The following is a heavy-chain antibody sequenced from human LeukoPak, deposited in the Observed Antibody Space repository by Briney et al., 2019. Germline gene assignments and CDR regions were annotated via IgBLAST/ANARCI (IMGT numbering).Heavy chain of an antibody. CDR3: AQQVVGTSDTFDI. D-gene: IGHD6-13*01. V-gene: IGHV4-59*01. CDR2: ISYSGST. Sequence: SKTLSLTCSVSGASIRSFYWSWIRQPPGKGLEWIGYISYSGSTKYNPSLKSRATMSADTSKSQLSLRLDSVTAADTAVYFCAQQVVGTSDTFDIWGQGTMVTVSS. J-gene: IGHJ3*02. CDR1: GASIRSFY.